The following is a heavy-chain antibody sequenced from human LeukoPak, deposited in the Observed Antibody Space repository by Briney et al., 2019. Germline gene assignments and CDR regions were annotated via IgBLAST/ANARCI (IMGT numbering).Heavy chain of an antibody. CDR2: IHTNTGNP. V-gene: IGHV7-4-1*02. D-gene: IGHD6-13*01. CDR3: ARDSRSSWYYY. CDR1: GYTFTSYA. J-gene: IGHJ4*02. Sequence: EASVKVSCKASGYTFTSYAINWVRQAPGQGLEWMGWIHTNTGNPTYAQGFTGRFVFSLDTSVSTAYLHISSLKVEDTAVYYCARDSRSSWYYYWGQGTLVTVSS.